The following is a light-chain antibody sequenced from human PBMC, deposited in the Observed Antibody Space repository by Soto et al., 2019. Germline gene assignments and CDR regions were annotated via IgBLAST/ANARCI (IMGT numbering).Light chain of an antibody. Sequence: QSVLTQPPSVSGAPGPGVTISSSGATSKFGAGFEVHWYLQFPGRAPKLLIFGNSNRPSGVSDRFSGSKSGTSASLAISGLQAEDEADYHCQSYDNSLSGVVFGGGTKVTVL. CDR1: TSKFGAGFE. CDR3: QSYDNSLSGVV. J-gene: IGLJ2*01. V-gene: IGLV1-40*01. CDR2: GNS.